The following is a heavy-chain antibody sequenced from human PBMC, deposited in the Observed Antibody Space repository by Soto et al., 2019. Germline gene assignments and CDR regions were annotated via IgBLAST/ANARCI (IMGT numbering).Heavy chain of an antibody. J-gene: IGHJ3*02. CDR1: GGSISSYY. CDR2: IYYSGST. CDR3: ARDREGAFDI. D-gene: IGHD1-26*01. Sequence: PSETLSLTCTVSGGSISSYYWSWIRQPPGKGLEWIGYIYYSGSTNYNPSLKSRVTISVDTSKNQFSLKLSSVTAADTAVYYCARDREGAFDIWGQGTMVTVSS. V-gene: IGHV4-59*01.